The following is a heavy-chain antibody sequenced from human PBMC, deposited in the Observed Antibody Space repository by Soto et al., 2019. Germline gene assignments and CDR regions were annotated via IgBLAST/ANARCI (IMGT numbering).Heavy chain of an antibody. CDR2: IYHSGST. CDR1: GGSISSSNW. V-gene: IGHV4-4*02. CDR3: ARDGGLGLWFGELVYYGMDV. D-gene: IGHD3-10*01. Sequence: QVQLQESGPGLVKPSGTLSLTCAVSGGSISSSNWWSWVRQPPGKGLEWIGEIYHSGSTNYNPSLKSRVTISVDKSKNQFSLKLSSVTAADTAVYYCARDGGLGLWFGELVYYGMDVWGQGTTVTVSS. J-gene: IGHJ6*02.